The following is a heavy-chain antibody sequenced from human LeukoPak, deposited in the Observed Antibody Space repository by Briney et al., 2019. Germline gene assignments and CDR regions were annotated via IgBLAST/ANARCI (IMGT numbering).Heavy chain of an antibody. CDR3: ARELLRYFDWLLSPYGMDV. CDR1: GYTFTSYG. D-gene: IGHD3-9*01. J-gene: IGHJ6*02. V-gene: IGHV1-18*01. Sequence: ASVKVSCKASGYTFTSYGISWVRQAPGQGLEWMGWISAYNGNTNYAQKLQGRVTMTTDTSTSTAYMELRSLRSDDTAVYYCARELLRYFDWLLSPYGMDVWGQGTTVTVSS. CDR2: ISAYNGNT.